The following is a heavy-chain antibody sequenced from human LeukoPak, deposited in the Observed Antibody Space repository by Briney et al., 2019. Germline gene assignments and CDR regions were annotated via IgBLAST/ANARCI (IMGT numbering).Heavy chain of an antibody. Sequence: SETLSLTRTVSGDSISGSYWTWVRQPPGQGLEWIGQIHYSGRADYNPSLKSRITISVDTSKNQMSLTLTSVTAADTAIYYCVKFGVDYDMGVWGQGTTVTVSS. D-gene: IGHD3-16*01. CDR2: IHYSGRA. J-gene: IGHJ6*02. V-gene: IGHV4-59*01. CDR1: GDSISGSY. CDR3: VKFGVDYDMGV.